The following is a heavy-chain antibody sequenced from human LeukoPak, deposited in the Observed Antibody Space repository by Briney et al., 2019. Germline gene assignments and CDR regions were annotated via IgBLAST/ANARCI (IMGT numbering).Heavy chain of an antibody. CDR2: ISSSSSYI. D-gene: IGHD6-19*01. J-gene: IGHJ4*02. Sequence: GGSLRLSCAASGFTFSSYSMNWVRQAPGKGLEWVSSISSSSSYIYYADSVKGRFTISRDNAKNSLYLQMNSLRAEDTAVYYCARPNRGKVAGTFDYWGQGTLVTVSS. CDR3: ARPNRGKVAGTFDY. V-gene: IGHV3-21*01. CDR1: GFTFSSYS.